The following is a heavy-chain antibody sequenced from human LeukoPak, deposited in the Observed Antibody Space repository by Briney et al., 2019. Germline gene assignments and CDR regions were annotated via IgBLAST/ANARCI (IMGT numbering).Heavy chain of an antibody. CDR2: IYYSGST. V-gene: IGHV4-59*12. Sequence: SETLSLTCTVSGGSISSYYWSWIRQPPGKGLEWIGSIYYSGSTYYNPSLKSRVTISVDTSKNQFSLKLSSVTAADTAVYYCARVEREPKIKFFDYWGQGTLVTVSS. J-gene: IGHJ4*02. CDR1: GGSISSYY. D-gene: IGHD1-26*01. CDR3: ARVEREPKIKFFDY.